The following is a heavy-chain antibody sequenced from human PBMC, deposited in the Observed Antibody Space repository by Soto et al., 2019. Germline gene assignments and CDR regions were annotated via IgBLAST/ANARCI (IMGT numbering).Heavy chain of an antibody. V-gene: IGHV4-39*01. CDR3: ARRGARVAAVATNYGFDP. Sequence: QLQLQESGPGLVKPSETLSLTCSVSGGSISSGSYYWGWIRQPPGKGLEWIGSISYSGNTYYSPSLKTRVTISVDTAKNQFSLGLGPVTATDTAVYYCARRGARVAAVATNYGFDPWGQGTLVSVSS. D-gene: IGHD6-13*01. CDR1: GGSISSGSYY. J-gene: IGHJ5*02. CDR2: ISYSGNT.